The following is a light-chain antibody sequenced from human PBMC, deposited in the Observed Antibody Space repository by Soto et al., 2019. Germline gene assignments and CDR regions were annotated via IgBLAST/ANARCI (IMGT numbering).Light chain of an antibody. CDR3: HQYGSAPAWT. V-gene: IGKV3-20*01. CDR2: GAS. CDR1: QSISSSY. J-gene: IGKJ1*01. Sequence: EIVLTQSPGTLSLFLGERATLSCRASQSISSSYLAWYQQKPGQAPRLLIYGASSRATGIPDRFSGAGSATDFTLTISRLEPEDFAVYYCHQYGSAPAWTFGQGTKVEIK.